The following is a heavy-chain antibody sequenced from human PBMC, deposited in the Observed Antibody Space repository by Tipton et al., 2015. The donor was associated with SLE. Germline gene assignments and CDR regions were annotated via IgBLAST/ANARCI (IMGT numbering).Heavy chain of an antibody. CDR1: GGSFSGYY. J-gene: IGHJ1*01. CDR2: INHSGST. Sequence: TLSLTCAVYGGSFSGYYWSWIRQPPGKGLEWIGEINHSGSTYHNPSLKSRVTISVDTSKKQFSLKLSSVTAADTAVYYCARGGYCSGGSCYPEYFHHWGQGTLVTVAA. CDR3: ARGGYCSGGSCYPEYFHH. D-gene: IGHD2-15*01. V-gene: IGHV4-34*01.